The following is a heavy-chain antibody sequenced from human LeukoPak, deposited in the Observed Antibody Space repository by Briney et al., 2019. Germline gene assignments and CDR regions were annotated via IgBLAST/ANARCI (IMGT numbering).Heavy chain of an antibody. J-gene: IGHJ4*02. CDR2: IYSGGST. Sequence: GGSLRLSCAASGFTVSSNYMSWVRQSPGKGLEWVSVIYSGGSTYYADSVNVRFTISRDNSKNTLYLQMNSLRAEDTAVYYCARSPLWFGENYFDYWGQGTLVTVSS. CDR3: ARSPLWFGENYFDY. D-gene: IGHD3-10*01. CDR1: GFTVSSNY. V-gene: IGHV3-53*01.